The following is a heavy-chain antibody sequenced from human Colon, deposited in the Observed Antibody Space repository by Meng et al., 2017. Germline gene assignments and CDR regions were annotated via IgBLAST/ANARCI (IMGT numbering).Heavy chain of an antibody. Sequence: QRQGSGPGLVQPSHTLSLPCSVSGGSISSGDYYWSWIRQPPGKGLEWIGYIYYSGSTYSNASLKSRVTISIDRSKNQFSLKLSSVTAADTAVYYCARDRKHYGERGWFDPWGQGTLVTVSS. CDR3: ARDRKHYGERGWFDP. CDR2: IYYSGST. D-gene: IGHD4-17*01. V-gene: IGHV4-30-4*01. CDR1: GGSISSGDYY. J-gene: IGHJ5*02.